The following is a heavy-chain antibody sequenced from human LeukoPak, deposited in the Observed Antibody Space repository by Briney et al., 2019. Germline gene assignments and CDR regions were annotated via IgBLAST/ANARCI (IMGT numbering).Heavy chain of an antibody. CDR1: GFTFSSYT. J-gene: IGHJ6*02. V-gene: IGHV3-21*06. CDR2: ISSSSTYI. CDR3: ARVYASGSYYRGMDV. Sequence: PGGSLRLSCAASGFTFSSYTMNWVRQAPGKGLEWVSSISSSSTYIYHAESVKGRFTISRDNAKNSLYLQMNSLRAEDTAVCYCARVYASGSYYRGMDVWAKGPRSPSR. D-gene: IGHD3-10*01.